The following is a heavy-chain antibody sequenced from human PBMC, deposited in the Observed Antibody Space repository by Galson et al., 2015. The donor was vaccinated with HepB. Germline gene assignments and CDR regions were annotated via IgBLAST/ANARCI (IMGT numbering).Heavy chain of an antibody. D-gene: IGHD2-2*01. CDR1: GYTFTGYY. J-gene: IGHJ5*02. CDR3: AGEGGCSSTSCYGFWFDP. CDR2: INPNSGGT. Sequence: SVKVSCKASGYTFTGYYMHWVRQAPGQGLEWMGWINPNSGGTNYAQKFQGWVTMTRDTSISTAYMELSRLRSDDTAVYYCAGEGGCSSTSCYGFWFDPWGQGTLVTVSS. V-gene: IGHV1-2*04.